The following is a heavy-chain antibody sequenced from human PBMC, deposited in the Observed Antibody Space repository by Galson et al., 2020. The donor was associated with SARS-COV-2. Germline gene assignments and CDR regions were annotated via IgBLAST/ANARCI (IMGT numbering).Heavy chain of an antibody. J-gene: IGHJ4*02. CDR2: IYYSGST. CDR3: ARMTQTRQLVGAADY. V-gene: IGHV4-31*03. Sequence: SETLSLTCTVSGGSTNSGDYYWSWIRHLPGKGLEWIGYIYYSGSTYYNPSLKSRVTISIDTSKNQFSLRLNSVTAADTAVYYCARMTQTRQLVGAADYWGQGTLVTVSS. CDR1: GGSTNSGDYY. D-gene: IGHD1-26*01.